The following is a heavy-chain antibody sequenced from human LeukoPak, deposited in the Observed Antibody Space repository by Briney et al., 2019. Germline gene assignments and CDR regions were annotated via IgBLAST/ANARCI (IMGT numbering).Heavy chain of an antibody. D-gene: IGHD3-3*01. J-gene: IGHJ4*02. V-gene: IGHV1-18*01. CDR3: ARVSEGITIFGVVITGNDY. CDR1: GYTFTSYG. CDR2: ISAYNGNT. Sequence: ASVKDSCKASGYTFTSYGISWVRQAPGQGLEWTGWISAYNGNTNYAQKLQGRVTMTTDTSTSTAYMELRSLRSDDTAVYYCARVSEGITIFGVVITGNDYWGQGTLVTVSS.